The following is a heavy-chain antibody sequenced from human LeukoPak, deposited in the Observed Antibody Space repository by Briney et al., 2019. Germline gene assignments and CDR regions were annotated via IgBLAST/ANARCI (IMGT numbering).Heavy chain of an antibody. V-gene: IGHV4-34*01. CDR1: GGSFSGYY. D-gene: IGHD6-19*01. Sequence: SETLSLTCAVHGGSFSGYYWSWIRQPPGKGLEWIGEINHSGSTNYNPSLKSRVTISVDTSKNQFSLKLSSVTAADTAVYYCARARGAVAGYFDYWGQATLVTVSS. CDR3: ARARGAVAGYFDY. CDR2: INHSGST. J-gene: IGHJ4*02.